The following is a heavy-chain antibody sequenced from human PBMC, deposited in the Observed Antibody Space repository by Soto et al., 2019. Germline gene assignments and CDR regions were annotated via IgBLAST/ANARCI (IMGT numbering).Heavy chain of an antibody. CDR1: GYTFTGYY. D-gene: IGHD2-2*02. J-gene: IGHJ6*02. V-gene: IGHV1-2*02. CDR3: ARDGDSDCSSTSCYMDHYYYGMDV. CDR2: INPNSGGT. Sequence: ASVKVSCKASGYTFTGYYMHWVRQAPGQGLEWMGWINPNSGGTNYAQKFQGRVTMTRDTSISTAYMELSRLRSDDTAVYYCARDGDSDCSSTSCYMDHYYYGMDVWGQGTTVTVSS.